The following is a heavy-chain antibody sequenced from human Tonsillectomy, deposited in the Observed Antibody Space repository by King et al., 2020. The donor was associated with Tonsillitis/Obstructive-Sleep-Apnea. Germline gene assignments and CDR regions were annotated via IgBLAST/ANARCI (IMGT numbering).Heavy chain of an antibody. CDR2: ISRSGSTI. CDR1: GFTFSSYE. CDR3: ARDRRYAFDI. V-gene: IGHV3-48*03. Sequence: VQLVESGGGLVQPGGSLRLSCAASGFTFSSYEMNWVRQAPGKGLEWVSYISRSGSTIYYADSVKGRFTISRDNAKNSLYLQMNSLRAEDTAVYYCARDRRYAFDIWGQGTMVTVSS. J-gene: IGHJ3*02.